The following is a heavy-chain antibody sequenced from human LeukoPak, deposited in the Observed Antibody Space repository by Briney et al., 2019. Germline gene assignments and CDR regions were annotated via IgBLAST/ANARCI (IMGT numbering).Heavy chain of an antibody. CDR1: GFTFDDYA. J-gene: IGHJ4*02. D-gene: IGHD3-9*01. CDR3: AKGAWHDILTGFDY. V-gene: IGHV3-9*01. Sequence: GRSLRLSCAASGFTFDDYAMHWVRQAPGKGLEWVSGISWNSGSIGYADSVKGRFTISRDNAKNSLYLQMNSLRAEDTALYYCAKGAWHDILTGFDYWGQGTLVTVSS. CDR2: ISWNSGSI.